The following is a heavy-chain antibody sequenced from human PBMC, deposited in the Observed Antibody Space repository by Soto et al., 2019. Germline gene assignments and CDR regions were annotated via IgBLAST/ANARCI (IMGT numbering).Heavy chain of an antibody. D-gene: IGHD2-21*01. Sequence: GWSMRLSCAASGFTFSGSAMHWVRQASGKGLEWVGRIRNKAYSYATEYAASVKGRFIISRDESKSTAYLQMNSLKTEDTAVYYCTRHVVGTGIDYWGQGTLVTVSS. CDR1: GFTFSGSA. J-gene: IGHJ4*02. V-gene: IGHV3-73*01. CDR2: IRNKAYSYAT. CDR3: TRHVVGTGIDY.